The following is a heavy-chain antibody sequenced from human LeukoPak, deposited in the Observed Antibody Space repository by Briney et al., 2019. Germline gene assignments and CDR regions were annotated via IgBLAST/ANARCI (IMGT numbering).Heavy chain of an antibody. CDR1: GFSLSDYG. CDR2: RSYDGRYK. D-gene: IGHD2-2*01. J-gene: IGHJ6*02. CDR3: AKDGEPYCTTSSCNYGMDV. V-gene: IGHV3-30*18. Sequence: GGSLRLSCAASGFSLSDYGMHWVRQAPGKGLEWVAFRSYDGRYKSYADSVKGRITISRDNSKNTLYLQMNSLRAEDTALYYCAKDGEPYCTTSSCNYGMDVWGQGTTVTVSS.